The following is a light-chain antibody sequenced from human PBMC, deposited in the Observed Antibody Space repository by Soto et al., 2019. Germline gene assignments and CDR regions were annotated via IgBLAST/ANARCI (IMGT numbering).Light chain of an antibody. CDR3: QSYDSSLSGSQV. J-gene: IGLJ1*01. CDR2: GNS. V-gene: IGLV1-40*01. CDR1: SSNIGAGYD. Sequence: SALTQPPSVSGAPGQRVTISCTGSSSNIGAGYDVHWYQQLPGTAPNLLIYGNSNRPSGVPDRFSGSKSGTSASLAITGLQAEDEADYYCQSYDSSLSGSQVFGTGTKVTVL.